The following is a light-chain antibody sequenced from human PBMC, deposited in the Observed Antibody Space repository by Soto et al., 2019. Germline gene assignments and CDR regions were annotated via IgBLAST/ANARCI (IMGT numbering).Light chain of an antibody. V-gene: IGLV2-8*01. J-gene: IGLJ3*02. CDR3: RSYGGNWV. CDR1: SSDIGNNNY. CDR2: EVS. Sequence: QSVLTQPPSASGSPGQSVTISCTGNSSDIGNNNYVSWYQQHPGKAPKLMIYEVSKRPSGVPDRFSGSKSGNTASLTVSGLQAEYEADYYCRSYGGNWVFGGGTKLTVL.